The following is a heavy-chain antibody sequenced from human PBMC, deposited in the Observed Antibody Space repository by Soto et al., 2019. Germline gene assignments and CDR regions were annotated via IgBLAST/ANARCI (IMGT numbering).Heavy chain of an antibody. D-gene: IGHD3-3*01. CDR1: GFTFSSYS. Sequence: GGSLRLSCAASGFTFSSYSMNWVRQAPGKGLEWVSYISSSSSTIYYADSVKGRFTISRDNAKNSLYLQMNSLRDEDTAVYYCARVVTMFGVGDRDAFDIWGQGTMVTVSS. CDR3: ARVVTMFGVGDRDAFDI. CDR2: ISSSSSTI. J-gene: IGHJ3*02. V-gene: IGHV3-48*02.